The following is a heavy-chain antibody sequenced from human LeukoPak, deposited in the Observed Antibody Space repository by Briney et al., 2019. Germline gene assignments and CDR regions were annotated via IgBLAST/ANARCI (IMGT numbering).Heavy chain of an antibody. J-gene: IGHJ4*02. CDR1: GGSFSSGGYY. CDR3: ARKDYGDYSFDY. Sequence: SETLSLTCTVSGGSFSSGGYYWSWIRQPPGKGLEWIGYIYYSGGTNYNPALNSRVTISVDTSKTQFSLKLTSVTAADTAVYYCARKDYGDYSFDYWGQGTLVTVSS. D-gene: IGHD4-17*01. V-gene: IGHV4-61*08. CDR2: IYYSGGT.